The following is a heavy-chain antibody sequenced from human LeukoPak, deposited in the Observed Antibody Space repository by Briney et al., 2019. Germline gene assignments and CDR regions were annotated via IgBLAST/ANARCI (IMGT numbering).Heavy chain of an antibody. CDR2: INHSGRT. D-gene: IGHD3-9*01. CDR1: GGSFSGYY. J-gene: IGHJ4*02. V-gene: IGHV4-34*01. Sequence: SETLSLTCAVYGGSFSGYYWSWLRQPPGKGLEWIGEINHSGRTNYNPSLKSRVTISVDTSKNQFSLKLSSVTAADTAVYYCARDILTGYYLDYWGQGTLVTVSS. CDR3: ARDILTGYYLDY.